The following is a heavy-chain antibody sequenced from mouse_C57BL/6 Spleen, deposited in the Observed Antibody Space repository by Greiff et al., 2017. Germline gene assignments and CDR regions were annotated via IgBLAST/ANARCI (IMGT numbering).Heavy chain of an antibody. Sequence: EVQLVESGGGLVQSGRSLRLSCATSGFTFSDFYMEWVRQAPGKGLEWIAASRNKANDYTTEYSASVQGRFIVSRDTSQSILYLQMNALRAEDTAIYYCARDDSSGYGFAYWGQGTLVTVSA. CDR3: ARDDSSGYGFAY. CDR2: SRNKANDYTT. D-gene: IGHD3-2*02. CDR1: GFTFSDFY. V-gene: IGHV7-1*01. J-gene: IGHJ3*01.